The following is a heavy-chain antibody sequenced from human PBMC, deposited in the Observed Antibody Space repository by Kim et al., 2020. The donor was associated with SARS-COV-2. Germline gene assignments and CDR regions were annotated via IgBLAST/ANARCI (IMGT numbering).Heavy chain of an antibody. CDR3: ARLWTTVTTGDY. D-gene: IGHD4-17*01. V-gene: IGHV4-39*01. CDR2: IYYSGST. Sequence: SETLSLTCTVSGGSISSSSYYWGWIRQPPGKGLEWIGSIYYSGSTYYNPSLKSRVTISVYTSKNQFSLKLSSVTAADTAVYYCARLWTTVTTGDYWGQGTLVTVSS. J-gene: IGHJ4*02. CDR1: GGSISSSSYY.